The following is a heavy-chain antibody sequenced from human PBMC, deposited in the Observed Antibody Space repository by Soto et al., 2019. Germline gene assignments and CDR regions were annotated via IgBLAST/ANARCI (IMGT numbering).Heavy chain of an antibody. D-gene: IGHD3-22*01. Sequence: QVQLQQWGAGLLKPSETLSLTCAVYGGSFSGYYWSWIRQPPGKGLEWIGEINHRGSTNYNPSLNSRVTIPVDTSKNEFCLKLSSATAADTAVYYAASDSSGYDAFDIWGQGTMVAVSA. V-gene: IGHV4-34*01. CDR3: ASDSSGYDAFDI. CDR1: GGSFSGYY. J-gene: IGHJ3*02. CDR2: INHRGST.